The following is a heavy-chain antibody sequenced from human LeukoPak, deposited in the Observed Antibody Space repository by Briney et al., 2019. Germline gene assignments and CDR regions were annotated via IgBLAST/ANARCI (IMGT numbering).Heavy chain of an antibody. Sequence: GESLKISCKGSGYSFSNDWIGWVRQMPGKGLEWMGVIYQDDSDTRYSPSFQGQVTISADKSISTAYLQWSSLEASDTAMYYCARRGCNGGSCYGHWGQGTLVTVSS. CDR3: ARRGCNGGSCYGH. D-gene: IGHD2-15*01. CDR1: GYSFSNDW. V-gene: IGHV5-51*01. CDR2: IYQDDSDT. J-gene: IGHJ4*02.